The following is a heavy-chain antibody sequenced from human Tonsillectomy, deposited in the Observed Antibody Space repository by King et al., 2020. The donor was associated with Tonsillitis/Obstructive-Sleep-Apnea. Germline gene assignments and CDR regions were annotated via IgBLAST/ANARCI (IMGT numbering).Heavy chain of an antibody. CDR1: GFTFSIYE. CDR3: ARDGCGTTGTGDAFDI. V-gene: IGHV3-48*03. J-gene: IGHJ3*02. CDR2: IDGSGSTM. Sequence: VQLVESGGGLVQPGGSLRLSCAASGFTFSIYEMNWVRQAPGKGLEWVSYIDGSGSTMFYAESVRGRFNISRDNAKNSLYLQMNSLRVEDTAIYYCARDGCGTTGTGDAFDIWGQGTVVTVSS. D-gene: IGHD1-1*01.